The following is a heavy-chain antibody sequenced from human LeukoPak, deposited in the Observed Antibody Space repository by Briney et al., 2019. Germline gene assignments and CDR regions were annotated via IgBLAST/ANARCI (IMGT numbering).Heavy chain of an antibody. CDR2: IYHSGST. D-gene: IGHD4/OR15-4a*01. Sequence: SQTMSLTCAVSSGSISSGGYSWSWTRHPPGKGLEWIGYIYHSGSTYYNPSLKTRGPISVDRSKSQCALKLTSVTAADTAVYYCASSRRVLDGMDVWGQGTTV. CDR3: ASSRRVLDGMDV. V-gene: IGHV4-30-2*01. CDR1: SGSISSGGYS. J-gene: IGHJ6*02.